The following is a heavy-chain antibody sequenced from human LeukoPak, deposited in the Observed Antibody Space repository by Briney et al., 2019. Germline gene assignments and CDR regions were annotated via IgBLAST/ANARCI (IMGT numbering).Heavy chain of an antibody. CDR3: ARTGNLEYYETSGYHY. CDR2: IRVPSISRTRTDI. J-gene: IGHJ4*02. Sequence: PGGSLRLSCAVSGFIVSAFDMNWGRQAPGKGPGWVASIRVPSISRTRTDIFYADSLKGRFTISRDNAKNSVFLQMNSRTGEDTAVYFCARTGNLEYYETSGYHYWGQGTLVTVSS. CDR1: GFIVSAFD. V-gene: IGHV3-21*01. D-gene: IGHD3-22*01.